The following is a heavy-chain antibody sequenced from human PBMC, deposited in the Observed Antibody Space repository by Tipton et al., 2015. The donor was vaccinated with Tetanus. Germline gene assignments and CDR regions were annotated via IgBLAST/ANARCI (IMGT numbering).Heavy chain of an antibody. CDR3: ARANYDSFKKGPFDS. V-gene: IGHV4-61*08. CDR1: GDSLRTGDRN. Sequence: TLSLTCTVSGDSLRTGDRNWSWIRQPPGKGLEWLAYISSSGSTNSDYFLKSRITISRDTSKNQYSLSLSSVTAADTAVYFCARANYDSFKKGPFDSWGQGSLVIVSS. CDR2: ISSSGST. J-gene: IGHJ4*02. D-gene: IGHD3-3*01.